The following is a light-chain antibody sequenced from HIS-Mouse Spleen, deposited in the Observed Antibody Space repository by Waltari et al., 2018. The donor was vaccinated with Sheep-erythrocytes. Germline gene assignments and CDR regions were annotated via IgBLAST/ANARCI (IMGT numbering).Light chain of an antibody. CDR3: CSYAGSYNHV. Sequence: QSALTQPRSVSGSPGQSVTISRPGTSSAVGCYNYFSGDHQHPGKAPNLMIYDVSRRPSGVPDRFSGSKSGNTASLTISGLQAEDEADYYCCSYAGSYNHVFATGTKVTVL. V-gene: IGLV2-11*01. CDR2: DVS. CDR1: SSAVGCYNY. J-gene: IGLJ1*01.